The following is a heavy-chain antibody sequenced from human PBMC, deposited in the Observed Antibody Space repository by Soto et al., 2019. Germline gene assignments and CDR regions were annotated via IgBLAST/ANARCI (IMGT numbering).Heavy chain of an antibody. Sequence: VQLVESGGGVVQPGRSLRLSCAASGFTLSHYGIHWVRQAPGKGLEWVALISYDGSDIYYKDSVKGRFTISRDNSKNTVYLQMNSLRTEDTAVYYCAKWGAAIDVWGQGTMVTVSS. V-gene: IGHV3-30*18. D-gene: IGHD6-13*01. CDR1: GFTLSHYG. J-gene: IGHJ3*01. CDR2: ISYDGSDI. CDR3: AKWGAAIDV.